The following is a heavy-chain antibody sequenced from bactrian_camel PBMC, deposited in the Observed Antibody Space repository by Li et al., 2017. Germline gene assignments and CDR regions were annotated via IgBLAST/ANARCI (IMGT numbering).Heavy chain of an antibody. Sequence: DVQLVESGGGLVQPGGSLRLSCAASGFTFSDYAMSWVRQAPGKGLEWVASINTGSGSTYYADSVKGRFTISQDNARTTVDLQLNSLKTEDTGMYYCALGDRRGTGLQAKDPRGQGTQVTVS. D-gene: IGHD2*01. CDR3: ALGDRRGTGLQAKDP. CDR1: GFTFSDYA. J-gene: IGHJ4*01. V-gene: IGHV3S40*01. CDR2: INTGSGST.